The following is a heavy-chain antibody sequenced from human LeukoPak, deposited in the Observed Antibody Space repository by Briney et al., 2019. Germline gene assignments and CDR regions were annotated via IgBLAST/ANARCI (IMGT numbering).Heavy chain of an antibody. CDR2: IYYSGST. Sequence: SETLSLTCTVSGGSISSYYWSWIRQPPGKGLEWIGYIYYSGSTNYNPSLKSRVTISVDTSKNQFSLKLSSVTAADTAVYYCARRGYNPDYYFDYWGQGTLVTVSS. D-gene: IGHD5-18*01. CDR3: ARRGYNPDYYFDY. J-gene: IGHJ4*02. V-gene: IGHV4-59*08. CDR1: GGSISSYY.